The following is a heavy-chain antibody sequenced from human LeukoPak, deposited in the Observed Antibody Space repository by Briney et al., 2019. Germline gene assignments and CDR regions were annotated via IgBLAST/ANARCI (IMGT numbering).Heavy chain of an antibody. CDR1: GFTFSDFH. J-gene: IGHJ3*01. CDR3: GRCFAQMFGSL. CDR2: ISISGTTI. Sequence: GGSLRLSCIGSGFTFSDFHMGWIRQAPGKGLEWVSYISISGTTIYYGDSVKGRFTVSRDDAKSSLYLQMNNLRVEDTAVYYCGRCFAQMFGSLWGQGTLVAVSS. D-gene: IGHD3-3*01. V-gene: IGHV3-11*04.